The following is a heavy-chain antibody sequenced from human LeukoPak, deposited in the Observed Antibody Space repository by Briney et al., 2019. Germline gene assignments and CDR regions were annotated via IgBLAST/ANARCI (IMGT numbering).Heavy chain of an antibody. Sequence: GGSLRLSCAASGLTFSSYWMSWVRQAPGKGLEWVANIKQDGSEKYYVDSVKGRFTISRDNAKNSLYLQMNSLRAEDTAVYYCARGDILTGRLNDYWGQGTLVTVSS. J-gene: IGHJ4*02. D-gene: IGHD3-9*01. CDR3: ARGDILTGRLNDY. CDR1: GLTFSSYW. V-gene: IGHV3-7*01. CDR2: IKQDGSEK.